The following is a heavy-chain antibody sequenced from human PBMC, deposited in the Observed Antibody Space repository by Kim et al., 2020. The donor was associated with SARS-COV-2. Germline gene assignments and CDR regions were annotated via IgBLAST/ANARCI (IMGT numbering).Heavy chain of an antibody. Sequence: SVKVSCKASGGTFSSYTISWVRQAPGQGLEWMGRIIPILGIANYAQKFQGRVTITADKSTSTAYMELSSLRSEDTAVYYCARGVGGYSGYDFDYWDQGTLVTVSS. CDR3: ARGVGGYSGYDFDY. CDR1: GGTFSSYT. D-gene: IGHD5-12*01. J-gene: IGHJ4*02. V-gene: IGHV1-69*02. CDR2: IIPILGIA.